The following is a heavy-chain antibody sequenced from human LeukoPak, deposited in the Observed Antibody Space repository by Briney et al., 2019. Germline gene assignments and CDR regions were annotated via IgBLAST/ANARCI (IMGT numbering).Heavy chain of an antibody. D-gene: IGHD3-9*01. CDR3: ARLYESRFFDGDY. V-gene: IGHV4-39*01. Sequence: SDTLSLTCTVSGGSIARTGFYWGWIRQPPGKGLEWIGSIFYSGTTYYNPSFNSRVTVSADTSKNQLSLKLNSMTAADTAVYYCARLYESRFFDGDYWGQGTLVTVSS. CDR2: IFYSGTT. J-gene: IGHJ4*02. CDR1: GGSIARTGFY.